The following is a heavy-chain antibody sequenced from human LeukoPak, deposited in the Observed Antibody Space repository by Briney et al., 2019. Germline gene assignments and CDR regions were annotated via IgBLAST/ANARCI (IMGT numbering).Heavy chain of an antibody. CDR3: ARDQLNFPY. V-gene: IGHV1-2*02. CDR2: INPSTGGT. CDR1: GYTFTDYY. J-gene: IGHJ4*02. Sequence: ASVQVSCKASGYTFTDYYMHWVRQAPGQGLEWMGWINPSTGGTKYAQKFQGRVTMTRDSSISTGYMELSRLRSDDMAVYYCARDQLNFPYWGQGALVTVSS. D-gene: IGHD5-24*01.